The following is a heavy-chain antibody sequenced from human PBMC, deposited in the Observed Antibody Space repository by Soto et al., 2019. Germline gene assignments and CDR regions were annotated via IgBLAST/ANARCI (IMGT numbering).Heavy chain of an antibody. V-gene: IGHV1-8*01. Sequence: SCKASGYTFTSYDISWVRQTTGQGLEWMGWINPNSGNTGYAQKFQGRVTMTRNTSISTAYMELSSLRSDDTAVYYCARLTTMVRGVIMVYYYYYMDVWGKGTTVTVSS. CDR2: INPNSGNT. CDR3: ARLTTMVRGVIMVYYYYYMDV. D-gene: IGHD3-10*01. J-gene: IGHJ6*03. CDR1: GYTFTSYD.